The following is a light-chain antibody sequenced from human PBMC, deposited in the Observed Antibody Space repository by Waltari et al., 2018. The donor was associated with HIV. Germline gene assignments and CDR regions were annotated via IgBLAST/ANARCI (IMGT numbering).Light chain of an antibody. Sequence: DILMTQSPASLSASLVDRVTITCRSSHDVATYVSWYQQRPGKPPSLLIYSASTLHIGVPSRFTGAGSGRLLTLTNNRLQPEDFASYICQQASTLPLTPGGGTNV. V-gene: IGKV1-39*01. CDR2: SAS. CDR1: HDVATY. CDR3: QQASTLPLT. J-gene: IGKJ4*01.